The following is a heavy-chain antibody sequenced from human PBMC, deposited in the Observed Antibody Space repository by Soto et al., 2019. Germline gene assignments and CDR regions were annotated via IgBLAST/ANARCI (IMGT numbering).Heavy chain of an antibody. V-gene: IGHV1-18*01. CDR1: GYTFTSYG. D-gene: IGHD3-16*01. CDR3: ASGGYAKQDYFDY. J-gene: IGHJ4*02. CDR2: ISAYNGNT. Sequence: GASVKVSCKASGYTFTSYGISWVRQAPGQGLEWMGWISAYNGNTNYAQKFQGRVTITRDTSASTAYMELSSLRSEDTAVYYCASGGYAKQDYFDYWGQGTLVTVSS.